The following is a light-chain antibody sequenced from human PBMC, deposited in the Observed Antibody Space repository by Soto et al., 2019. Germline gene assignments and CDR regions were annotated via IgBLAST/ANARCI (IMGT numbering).Light chain of an antibody. CDR3: SSYTSSSTLV. V-gene: IGLV2-14*01. CDR2: EVS. CDR1: SSDVGGYNY. J-gene: IGLJ1*01. Sequence: QSALTQPASVSGSPGQSITNSCTGTSSDVGGYNYVSWYQQHPGKAPKLMIYEVSNRPSGVSNRFSGSKSGNTASLTISGLQAEDEADYYCSSYTSSSTLVFGTGTKVTVL.